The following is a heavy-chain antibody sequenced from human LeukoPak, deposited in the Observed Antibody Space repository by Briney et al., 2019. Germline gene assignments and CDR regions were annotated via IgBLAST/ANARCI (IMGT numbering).Heavy chain of an antibody. CDR2: INHSGST. Sequence: PSETLSLTCAVYGGSFSGYYWSWIRQPPGKGLEWIGEINHSGSTYYNPSLKSRVTISVDTSKNQFSLKLSSVTAADTAVYYCARYDILTGHNVDYWGQGTLVTVSS. V-gene: IGHV4-34*01. D-gene: IGHD3-9*01. CDR3: ARYDILTGHNVDY. J-gene: IGHJ4*02. CDR1: GGSFSGYY.